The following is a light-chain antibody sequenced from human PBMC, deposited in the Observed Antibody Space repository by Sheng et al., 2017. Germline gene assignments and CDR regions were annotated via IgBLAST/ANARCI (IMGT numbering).Light chain of an antibody. CDR2: TNN. CDR3: AVWDDSLNGPV. Sequence: QSVLTQPPSASGTPGQRVIISCSGSSSNIGSNTVNWYQQFPGTAPKLLMYTNNKRPSGVPDRFSGSKSGTSASLAISGLQSEDEAEYYCAVWDDSLNGPVFGGGTKADRP. J-gene: IGLJ3*02. CDR1: SSNIGSNT. V-gene: IGLV1-44*01.